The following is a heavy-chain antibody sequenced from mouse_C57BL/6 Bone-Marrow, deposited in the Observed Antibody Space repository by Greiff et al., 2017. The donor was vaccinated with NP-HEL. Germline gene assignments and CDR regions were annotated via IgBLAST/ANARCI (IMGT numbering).Heavy chain of an antibody. V-gene: IGHV1-59*01. CDR2: IDPSDSYT. CDR3: GRGYCGSSSFAY. CDR1: GYTFTSYW. Sequence: VQLQQPGAELVRPGTSVKLSCKASGYTFTSYWMHWVKQRPGQGLEWIGVIDPSDSYTHYNQKFKGKATLTVDTSSSTAYMQLSSLTSEDSAVYYCGRGYCGSSSFAYWGQGTLVTVSA. J-gene: IGHJ3*01. D-gene: IGHD1-1*01.